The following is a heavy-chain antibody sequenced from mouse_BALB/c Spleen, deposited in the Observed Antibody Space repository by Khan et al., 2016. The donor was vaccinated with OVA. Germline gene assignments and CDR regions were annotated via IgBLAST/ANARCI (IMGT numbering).Heavy chain of an antibody. D-gene: IGHD2-3*01. J-gene: IGHJ2*01. Sequence: QVQLQQSGPELVRPGVSVKISCKGSGYTFTDYVMHWVKQSHAKSLEWIGLISTYSGNTNYKQKFKGKATMTVDKSSSTAYMELARLTSEAPAIYDCTRPAYDGYYDYWGQGTTRTVSS. CDR1: GYTFTDYV. CDR2: ISTYSGNT. V-gene: IGHV1S137*01. CDR3: TRPAYDGYYDY.